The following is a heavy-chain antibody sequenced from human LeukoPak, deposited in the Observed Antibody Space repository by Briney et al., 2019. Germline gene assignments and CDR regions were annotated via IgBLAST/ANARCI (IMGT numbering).Heavy chain of an antibody. V-gene: IGHV4-30-2*01. CDR2: IYHSGST. CDR1: GVSISSGGYY. Sequence: PSQTLSLTCTVSGVSISSGGYYWRWIRQPPGKGLEWIGYIYHSGSTYYNPSLKSRVTISVDRSKNQFSLKLSSVTAADTAVYYCARGIMQDGYTIRGPFDYWGQGTLVTVSS. CDR3: ARGIMQDGYTIRGPFDY. J-gene: IGHJ4*02. D-gene: IGHD5-24*01.